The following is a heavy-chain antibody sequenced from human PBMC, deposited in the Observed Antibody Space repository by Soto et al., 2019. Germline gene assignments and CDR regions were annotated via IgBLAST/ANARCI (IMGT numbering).Heavy chain of an antibody. V-gene: IGHV3-23*01. D-gene: IGHD2-8*02. CDR3: AKATATGGGAFEI. CDR2: ILVGGST. Sequence: WGSLRLSCAVSGFICSSYDMSWVRQAPGKGLEWVSTILVGGSTHYEDSVKGRFTISRDTSKNTVYLQMNSLTAGDTAVYYCAKATATGGGAFEIYGRGTLVTVSS. J-gene: IGHJ3*02. CDR1: GFICSSYD.